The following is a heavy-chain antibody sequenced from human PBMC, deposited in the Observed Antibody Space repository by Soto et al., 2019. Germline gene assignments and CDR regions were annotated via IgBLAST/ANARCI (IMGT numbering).Heavy chain of an antibody. J-gene: IGHJ4*02. CDR2: IRSKPYGGTT. V-gene: IGHV3-49*03. D-gene: IGHD5-12*01. Sequence: DYTMSWLRQAPGKGLEWVGFIRSKPYGGTTEHAASVKGRFAISRDDSKSIAYLQMNSLKAEDTAVYYCTRDGRYSGYPPPAFWGPGTLVTVSS. CDR1: DYT. CDR3: TRDGRYSGYPPPAF.